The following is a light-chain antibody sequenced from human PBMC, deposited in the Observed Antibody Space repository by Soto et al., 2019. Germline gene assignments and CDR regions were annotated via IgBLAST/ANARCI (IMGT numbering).Light chain of an antibody. CDR3: PQRASWRS. CDR1: QDVSIS. V-gene: IGKV3D-11*01. CDR2: DAS. Sequence: MLTQSPATLSLSPGDRAILSCRASQDVSISLGWYQQKPGQAPRLLIYDASNRATGIPNRFSGRGSGTDITLNISSLKPEDFAVYYCPQRASWRSFGQGTKLEIK. J-gene: IGKJ2*01.